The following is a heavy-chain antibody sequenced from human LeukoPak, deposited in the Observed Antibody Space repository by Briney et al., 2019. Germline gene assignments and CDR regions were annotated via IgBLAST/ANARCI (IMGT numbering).Heavy chain of an antibody. CDR1: GGSISSYY. J-gene: IGHJ4*02. CDR3: ARGTNTAMRTNPLYFDY. CDR2: INHSGST. D-gene: IGHD5-18*01. V-gene: IGHV4-34*01. Sequence: SETLSLTCTVSGGSISSYYWSWIRQPPGKGLEWIGEINHSGSTNYNPSLKSRVTISVDTSKNQFSLKLSSVTAADTAVYYCARGTNTAMRTNPLYFDYWGQGTLVTVSS.